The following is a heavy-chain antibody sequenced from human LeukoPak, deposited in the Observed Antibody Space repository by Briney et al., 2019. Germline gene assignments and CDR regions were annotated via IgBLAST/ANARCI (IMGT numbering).Heavy chain of an antibody. CDR3: AGRSSSWSPYYYYGMDV. CDR1: GGSISSYY. Sequence: SSETLSLTCTVSGGSISSYYWSWIRQPPGKGLEWIGYIYYSGSTNYNPSLKSRVTISVDTSKNQFSLKLSSVTAADTAVYYCAGRSSSWSPYYYYGMDVWGQGTTVTVSS. V-gene: IGHV4-59*08. CDR2: IYYSGST. D-gene: IGHD6-13*01. J-gene: IGHJ6*02.